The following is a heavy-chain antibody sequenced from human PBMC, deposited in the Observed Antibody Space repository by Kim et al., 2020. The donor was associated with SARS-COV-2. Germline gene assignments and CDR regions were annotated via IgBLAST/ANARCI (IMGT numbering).Heavy chain of an antibody. CDR1: GYTFTTYT. D-gene: IGHD1-1*01. J-gene: IGHJ5*02. V-gene: IGHV1-3*01. CDR2: INAGNGNT. Sequence: ASVKVSCKGSGYTFTTYTVNWVRQAPGQRLEWMGWINAGNGNTKYSPKFQGRVTLSRDRSASTSYMELNSLRSEDTAVYYCARGTTAGWFDLWGQGTLVT. CDR3: ARGTTAGWFDL.